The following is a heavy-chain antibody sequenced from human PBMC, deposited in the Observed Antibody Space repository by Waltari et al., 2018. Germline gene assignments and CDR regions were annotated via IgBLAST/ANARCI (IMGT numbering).Heavy chain of an antibody. Sequence: QISFKESGPTLMKPTQTLTLTCTFSGFSLRTPGAGVGWIRQPPGKALEWLAVVYWNDDKRYSPFLKSRLTVTKDTSKNQAVLRMTNMDVVDTGTYFRAHRSGGNSGFWVDPWGQGTLVTVSS. CDR2: VYWNDDK. D-gene: IGHD3-10*01. CDR1: GFSLRTPGAG. V-gene: IGHV2-5*01. CDR3: AHRSGGNSGFWVDP. J-gene: IGHJ5*02.